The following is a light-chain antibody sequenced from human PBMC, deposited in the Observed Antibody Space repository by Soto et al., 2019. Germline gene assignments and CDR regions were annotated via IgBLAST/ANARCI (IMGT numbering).Light chain of an antibody. CDR3: SSYTTAYTQV. Sequence: QSALTQPASVSGSPGPAITISCTGTSSDVGHYDYVSWYQQHPGKVPKLFISEVTTRPSGVSDRFSGSKSGNTASLTISRLQAEDEAHYYCSSYTTAYTQVFGGGTKVTVL. CDR1: SSDVGHYDY. V-gene: IGLV2-14*01. J-gene: IGLJ3*02. CDR2: EVT.